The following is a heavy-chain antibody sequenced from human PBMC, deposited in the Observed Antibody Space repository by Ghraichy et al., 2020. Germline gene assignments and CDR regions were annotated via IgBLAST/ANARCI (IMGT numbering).Heavy chain of an antibody. V-gene: IGHV3-33*01. CDR1: GFTFSSYG. Sequence: GGSLRLSCAASGFTFSSYGMHWVRQAPGKGLEWVAVIWYDGSNKYYADSVKGRFTISRDNSKNTLYLQMNSLRAEDTAVYYCARDLSIFGVVITGMDVWGQGTTVTVSS. CDR3: ARDLSIFGVVITGMDV. J-gene: IGHJ6*02. CDR2: IWYDGSNK. D-gene: IGHD3-3*01.